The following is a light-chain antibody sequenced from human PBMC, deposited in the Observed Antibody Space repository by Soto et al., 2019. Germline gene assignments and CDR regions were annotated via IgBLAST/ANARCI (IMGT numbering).Light chain of an antibody. V-gene: IGKV1D-12*01. CDR1: QSINSW. CDR2: AAS. J-gene: IGKJ5*01. CDR3: HQHKGFPST. Sequence: DIQMTQSPSSVSASVGDRVTIPCRASQSINSWLAWYQQKPGRAPKLLIYAASSLQSGVPSRFSGSGSGTEFTLTISSLQPEDFATYYCHQHKGFPSTFGQGTRLDIK.